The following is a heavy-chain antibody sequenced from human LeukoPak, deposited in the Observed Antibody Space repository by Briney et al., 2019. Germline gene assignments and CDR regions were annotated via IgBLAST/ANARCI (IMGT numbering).Heavy chain of an antibody. CDR1: GYTFTGYY. D-gene: IGHD3-22*01. Sequence: APVKVSCKASGYTFTGYYMHWVRQAPGQGLGWMGWINPNSGGTNYAQKFQGRVTMTRDTSLSTAYMELNRLRSDDTAVYYCASSEYYYDSSGYRSPFDYWGQGTLVTVSS. CDR2: INPNSGGT. V-gene: IGHV1-2*02. J-gene: IGHJ4*02. CDR3: ASSEYYYDSSGYRSPFDY.